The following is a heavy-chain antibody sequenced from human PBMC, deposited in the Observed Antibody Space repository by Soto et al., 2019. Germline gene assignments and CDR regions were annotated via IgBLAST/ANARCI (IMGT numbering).Heavy chain of an antibody. V-gene: IGHV1-18*01. CDR2: ISAYNGNT. CDR3: ARVRYFDLGRQGFDP. Sequence: ASVKVSCKASGYTFTSYGISWVRQAPGQGLEWMGWISAYNGNTNYAQKLQGRVTMTTDTSTSTAYMELRSLRSDDTAVYYCARVRYFDLGRQGFDPWGQGTLVTVSS. D-gene: IGHD3-16*01. CDR1: GYTFTSYG. J-gene: IGHJ5*02.